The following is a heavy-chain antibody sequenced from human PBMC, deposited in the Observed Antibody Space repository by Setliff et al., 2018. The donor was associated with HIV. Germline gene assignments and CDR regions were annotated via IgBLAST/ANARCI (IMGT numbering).Heavy chain of an antibody. J-gene: IGHJ4*02. Sequence: SETLSLTCTVSGGSINRSGYYWGWIRQPPGKGLEWIGSIYYSGSVYYNPSLESRVTMSVDTSKNQFSLKLSSVTAADTAVYYCARGPGGYSYGLPDYWGQGTLVTVSS. D-gene: IGHD5-18*01. V-gene: IGHV4-39*02. CDR1: GGSINRSGYY. CDR2: IYYSGSV. CDR3: ARGPGGYSYGLPDY.